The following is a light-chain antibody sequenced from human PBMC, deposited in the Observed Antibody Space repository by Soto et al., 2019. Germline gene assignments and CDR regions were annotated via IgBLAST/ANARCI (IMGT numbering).Light chain of an antibody. CDR3: QQSHSTPRT. J-gene: IGKJ1*01. CDR1: QSISNY. Sequence: DIKMTESPKSLSASVGDRVNITGRASQSISNYLNWYQQKPGQAPKLLIYDTSRVQSGVPSRFSGSGSGTEYTLTISCLQPEDFAPYSCQQSHSTPRTFAEGTKVDIK. CDR2: DTS. V-gene: IGKV1-39*01.